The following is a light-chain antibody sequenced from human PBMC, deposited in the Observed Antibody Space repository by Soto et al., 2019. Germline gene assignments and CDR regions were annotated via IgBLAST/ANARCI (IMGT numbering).Light chain of an antibody. CDR1: SSDVGGYNY. Sequence: QSALTQPASVSGSPGQSITISCTGTSSDVGGYNYVSWYQQHPGKAPKVMIYDVSNRPSGVSNRFSGSKSGNTASLTISGLQAEDEADYYCSSYTSSSTSYVFGTGTKGTLL. J-gene: IGLJ1*01. V-gene: IGLV2-14*01. CDR3: SSYTSSSTSYV. CDR2: DVS.